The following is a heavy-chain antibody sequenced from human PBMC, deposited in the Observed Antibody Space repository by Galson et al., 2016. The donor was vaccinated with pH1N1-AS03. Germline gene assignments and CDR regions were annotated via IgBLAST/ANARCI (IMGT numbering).Heavy chain of an antibody. Sequence: SVKVSCKASGYAFTDYYMHLLRQAPGQGLEWMAWINTDSGGTDYAQKFQGRVTMTRDASISTTYMELSSLRSDDTAVYYCVRGSLHSSSTNYAFEFWGRGTMVTVSS. CDR1: GYAFTDYY. J-gene: IGHJ3*01. D-gene: IGHD6-13*01. V-gene: IGHV1-2*02. CDR2: INTDSGGT. CDR3: VRGSLHSSSTNYAFEF.